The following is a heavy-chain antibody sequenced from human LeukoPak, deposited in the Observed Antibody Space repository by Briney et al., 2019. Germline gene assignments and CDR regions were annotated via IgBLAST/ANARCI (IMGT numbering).Heavy chain of an antibody. CDR2: MNPKSGHT. Sequence: ASVKVSCKASGYSFSDYYMHWVRQAPGQGLEWMGWMNPKSGHTGYAQKFQGRVTMTRNTSITTAYMQLNDLKPGDTAIYFCAKTYNSDFDSWGQGTQVSVST. CDR3: AKTYNSDFDS. V-gene: IGHV1-8*02. CDR1: GYSFSDYY. D-gene: IGHD6-25*01. J-gene: IGHJ4*02.